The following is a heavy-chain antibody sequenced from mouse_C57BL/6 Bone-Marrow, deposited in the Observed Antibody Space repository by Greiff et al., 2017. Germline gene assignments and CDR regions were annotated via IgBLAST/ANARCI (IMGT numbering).Heavy chain of an antibody. CDR1: GYTFTSYW. Sequence: VQLQQSGAELAKPGASVKLSCKASGYTFTSYWMHWVNQRPGQGLEWIGYINPSSGYTKYNQKFKDKATLTADKSSSTAYMQLSSLTYEDSAVYYCARPPAGYGSSPWFAYWGQGTLVTVSA. D-gene: IGHD1-1*01. J-gene: IGHJ3*01. CDR3: ARPPAGYGSSPWFAY. CDR2: INPSSGYT. V-gene: IGHV1-7*01.